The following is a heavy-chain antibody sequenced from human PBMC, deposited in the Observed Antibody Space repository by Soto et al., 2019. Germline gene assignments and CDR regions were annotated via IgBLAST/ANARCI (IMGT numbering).Heavy chain of an antibody. D-gene: IGHD2-21*01. CDR1: GFTFSSYA. Sequence: EVQLLESGGGLVQPGGSLRLSCAASGFTFSSYAMNWVRQAPGKGLEWVSAISGSGGSTYYADSGKGRFTISRDNSKNTLYLKINSLRAEDTAVYYCAKGSSASDRDSPGYWGQGTLVSVSS. J-gene: IGHJ4*02. CDR2: ISGSGGST. V-gene: IGHV3-23*01. CDR3: AKGSSASDRDSPGY.